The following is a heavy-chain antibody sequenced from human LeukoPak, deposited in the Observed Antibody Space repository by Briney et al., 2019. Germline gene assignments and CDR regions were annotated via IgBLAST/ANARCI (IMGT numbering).Heavy chain of an antibody. Sequence: ASVKVSCKASGYTFTSYGISWVRQAPGQGLEWMGWMNPNSGNTGYAQKFQGRVTITRNTSISTAYMELSSLRSEDTAVYYCARGRSSGWIYYFDYWGQGTLVTVSS. CDR2: MNPNSGNT. CDR3: ARGRSSGWIYYFDY. V-gene: IGHV1-8*03. D-gene: IGHD6-19*01. CDR1: GYTFTSYG. J-gene: IGHJ4*02.